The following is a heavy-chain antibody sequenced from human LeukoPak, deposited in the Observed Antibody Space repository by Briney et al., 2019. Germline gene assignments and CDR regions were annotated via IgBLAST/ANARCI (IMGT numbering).Heavy chain of an antibody. CDR3: AKVRGGRGYSYGERQALGFDY. D-gene: IGHD5-18*01. CDR2: ISGSGGST. V-gene: IGHV3-23*01. Sequence: PGGSLRLSCSASGFTLSSYAMSWVPQAPGKGLEWVSAISGSGGSTYYADSVKRRFTISRDNSKNTLYLQMNSLRAEDTAVYYCAKVRGGRGYSYGERQALGFDYWGQGTLVTVSS. J-gene: IGHJ4*02. CDR1: GFTLSSYA.